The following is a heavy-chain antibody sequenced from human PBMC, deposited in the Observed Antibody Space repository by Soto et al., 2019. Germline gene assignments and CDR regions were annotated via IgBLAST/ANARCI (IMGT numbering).Heavy chain of an antibody. CDR1: GGSISSSSCY. V-gene: IGHV4-39*07. CDR3: ARAKTLSGWSGYPWSTSGWFDP. Sequence: PSETLSLTCTVSGGSISSSSCYWGWIRQPPGKGLEWIGNVYYGGSTYYNPSLKSRVTISVDTSKNQFSLKLSSVTAADTAVYYCARAKTLSGWSGYPWSTSGWFDPWGQGTLVTVSS. CDR2: VYYGGST. J-gene: IGHJ5*02. D-gene: IGHD3-3*01.